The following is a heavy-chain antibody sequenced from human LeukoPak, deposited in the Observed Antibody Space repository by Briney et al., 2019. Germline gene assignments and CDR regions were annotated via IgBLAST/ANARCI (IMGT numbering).Heavy chain of an antibody. D-gene: IGHD6-13*01. CDR2: INHSGST. V-gene: IGHV4-34*01. CDR1: GGSFSGYY. J-gene: IGHJ4*02. CDR3: ASQYSSRWYWRGYFDY. Sequence: SETLSLTCAVSGGSFSGYYWSWIRQPPGKGLEWIGEINHSGSTNYNPSLTSRVTISVDTSKNQFSLKLSSVTAADTAVYYCASQYSSRWYWRGYFDYWGQGTLVTVSS.